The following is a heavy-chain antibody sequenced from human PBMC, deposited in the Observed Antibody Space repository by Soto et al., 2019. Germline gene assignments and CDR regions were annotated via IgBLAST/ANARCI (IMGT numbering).Heavy chain of an antibody. Sequence: PSQTLSLTCAISGDSVSSNSAAWNWIRQSPSRGLEWLGRTYYRSKWYNDYAVSVKSRITINPDTSKNQFSLQLNSVTPEDTAVYYCARGPLYVVVVDYYFDYWGQGTLVTVSS. CDR2: TYYRSKWYN. J-gene: IGHJ4*02. D-gene: IGHD2-15*01. CDR3: ARGPLYVVVVDYYFDY. V-gene: IGHV6-1*01. CDR1: GDSVSSNSAA.